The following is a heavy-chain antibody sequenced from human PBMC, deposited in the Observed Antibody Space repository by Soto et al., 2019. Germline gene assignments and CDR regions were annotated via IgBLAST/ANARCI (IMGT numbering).Heavy chain of an antibody. V-gene: IGHV1-69*01. J-gene: IGHJ4*02. Sequence: QVQLVQSGAEVKKPGSSVKVSCKASRGTFSSYAISWVRQAPGQGLEWMGGIIPIFGTANYAQKFQGRVTITADESTSTAYMELSSLRSEDTAVYYCARDGDYYDSSGYYYFDYWGQGTLVTVSS. CDR3: ARDGDYYDSSGYYYFDY. D-gene: IGHD3-22*01. CDR1: RGTFSSYA. CDR2: IIPIFGTA.